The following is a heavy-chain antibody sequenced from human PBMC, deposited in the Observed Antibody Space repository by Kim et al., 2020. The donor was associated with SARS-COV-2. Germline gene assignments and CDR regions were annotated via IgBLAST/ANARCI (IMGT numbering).Heavy chain of an antibody. CDR2: IYHSGST. V-gene: IGHV4-4*02. CDR1: GGSISSSNW. Sequence: SETLSLTCAVSGGSISSSNWWSWVRQPPGKGLEWIGEIYHSGSTNYNPSLKSRVTISVDKSKNQFSLKLSSVTAADTAVYYCARVRIAVAGTESLAFDIWGQGTMVTVSS. J-gene: IGHJ3*02. CDR3: ARVRIAVAGTESLAFDI. D-gene: IGHD6-19*01.